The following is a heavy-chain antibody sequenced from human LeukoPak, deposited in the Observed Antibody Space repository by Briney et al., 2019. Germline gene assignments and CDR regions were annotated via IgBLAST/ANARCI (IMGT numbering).Heavy chain of an antibody. V-gene: IGHV4-59*01. CDR1: GVSISIYY. CDR2: IYYSGST. CDR3: ARDVGIDV. Sequence: SETLSLTCTVSGVSISIYYWSWIRQPPGKGLEWIGYIYYSGSTNYNPSLKSRVTISVDTSKNQFSLMLSSVTAADTAVYYCARDVGIDVWGQGTTVTVSS. J-gene: IGHJ6*02.